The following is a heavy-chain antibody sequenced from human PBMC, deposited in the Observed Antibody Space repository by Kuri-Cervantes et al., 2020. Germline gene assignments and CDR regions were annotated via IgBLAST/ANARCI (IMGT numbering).Heavy chain of an antibody. J-gene: IGHJ4*02. CDR2: ISYDGSNK. Sequence: GESLKISCAASGFTVSSNYMSWVRQAPGKGLEWVAVISYDGSNKYYADSVKGRFTISRDNSKNTLYLQMNSLRAEDTAVYYCARAEYGDYGVDYWGQGTLVTVSS. V-gene: IGHV3-30-3*01. CDR3: ARAEYGDYGVDY. D-gene: IGHD4-17*01. CDR1: GFTVSSNY.